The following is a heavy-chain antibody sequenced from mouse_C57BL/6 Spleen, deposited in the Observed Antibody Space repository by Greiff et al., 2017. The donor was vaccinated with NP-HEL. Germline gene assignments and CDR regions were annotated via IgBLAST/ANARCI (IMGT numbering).Heavy chain of an antibody. CDR1: GFTFSSYA. V-gene: IGHV5-4*01. J-gene: IGHJ1*03. CDR3: ARDPLLLQSWYFDG. CDR2: ISDGGSYT. D-gene: IGHD1-1*01. Sequence: DVMLVESGGGLVKPGGSLKLSCAASGFTFSSYAMSWVRQTPEKRLEWVATISDGGSYTYYPDNVKGRFTISRDNAKNNLYLQMSHLKSEDTAMYYYARDPLLLQSWYFDGWGTGTTVTVSS.